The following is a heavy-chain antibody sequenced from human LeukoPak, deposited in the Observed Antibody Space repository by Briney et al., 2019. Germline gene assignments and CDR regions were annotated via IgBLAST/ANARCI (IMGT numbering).Heavy chain of an antibody. CDR3: ARPLQGRTVTLHY. D-gene: IGHD4-17*01. J-gene: IGHJ4*02. CDR2: IYYTGST. CDR1: GGSISSYY. Sequence: SETLSLTCTVSGGSISSYYWSWIRQPAGKGLEWIGYIYYTGSTNYNPSLKSRVTISVDTSKNQFSLKLTSVTAADTAVYYCARPLQGRTVTLHYWGQGTLVTVSS. V-gene: IGHV4-59*01.